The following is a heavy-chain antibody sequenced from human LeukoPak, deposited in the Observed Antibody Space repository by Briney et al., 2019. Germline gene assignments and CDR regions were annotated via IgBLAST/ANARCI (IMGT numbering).Heavy chain of an antibody. J-gene: IGHJ5*02. V-gene: IGHV3-23*01. D-gene: IGHD3-3*01. Sequence: GGSLRLSCAASGFTFSSYAMSWVRQAPGKGLEWVSAISGSGGSTYYADSVKGRFTISRDNSKNTLYLQMNSLRAEDTAVYYCAKDGSDDFWSGYFFVGNWFDPWGQGTLVTVSS. CDR1: GFTFSSYA. CDR2: ISGSGGST. CDR3: AKDGSDDFWSGYFFVGNWFDP.